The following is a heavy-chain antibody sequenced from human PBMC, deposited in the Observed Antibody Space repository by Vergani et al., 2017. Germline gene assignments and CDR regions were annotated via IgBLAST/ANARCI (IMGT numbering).Heavy chain of an antibody. CDR2: INHSGST. CDR3: ARDVYDYVWGSYRYQFDY. J-gene: IGHJ4*02. CDR1: GGSFSGYY. Sequence: QVQLQQWGAGLLKPSETLSLTCAVYGGSFSGYYWSWIRQPPGKGLEWIGEINHSGSTNYNPSLKSRVTISVDTSKNQFSLKLSSVTAADPAVYYCARDVYDYVWGSYRYQFDYWGQGTLVTVSS. V-gene: IGHV4-34*01. D-gene: IGHD3-16*02.